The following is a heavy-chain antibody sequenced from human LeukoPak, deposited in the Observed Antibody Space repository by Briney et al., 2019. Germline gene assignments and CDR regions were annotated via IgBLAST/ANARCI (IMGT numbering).Heavy chain of an antibody. CDR1: GGSISSSAYY. Sequence: SETLSLTCTVSGGSISSSAYYWGWIRQPPGKGLEWIGNIYYSGSTYYNPSLKSRVTISVDTSKNQFSLKLSSVTAADTAVYYCARSGYSSGWGDYWGQGTLVTVSS. CDR3: ARSGYSSGWGDY. CDR2: IYYSGST. V-gene: IGHV4-39*07. J-gene: IGHJ4*02. D-gene: IGHD6-19*01.